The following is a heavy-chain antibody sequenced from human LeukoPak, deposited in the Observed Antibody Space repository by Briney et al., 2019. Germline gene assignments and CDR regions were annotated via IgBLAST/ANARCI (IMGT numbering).Heavy chain of an antibody. CDR3: ARGGAGYNYGYGAFDI. J-gene: IGHJ3*02. Sequence: GESLKISCKGSGYLFTNYWIGWVRQMPGKGLEWMGIIYPGDSDTRYSPSFQGQVTISADKSISTAYLQWSSLKASDTAIYYCARGGAGYNYGYGAFDIWGQGTMVTVSS. D-gene: IGHD5-18*01. CDR2: IYPGDSDT. CDR1: GYLFTNYW. V-gene: IGHV5-51*01.